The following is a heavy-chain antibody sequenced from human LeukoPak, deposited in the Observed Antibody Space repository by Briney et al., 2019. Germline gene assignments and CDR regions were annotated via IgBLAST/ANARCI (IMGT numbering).Heavy chain of an antibody. Sequence: ASVKVSCKASGYTFTSYGISWVRQAPGQGLEWIGRISAYNGNTNYAQKLQGRVTMTTDTSTSTAYMELRSLRSDDTAVYYCAREALSWQLVPYYYYGMDVWGQGTTVTVSS. CDR3: AREALSWQLVPYYYYGMDV. CDR2: ISAYNGNT. V-gene: IGHV1-18*01. J-gene: IGHJ6*02. D-gene: IGHD6-13*01. CDR1: GYTFTSYG.